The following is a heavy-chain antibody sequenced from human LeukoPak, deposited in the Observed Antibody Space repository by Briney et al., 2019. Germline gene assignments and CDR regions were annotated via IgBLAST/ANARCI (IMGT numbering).Heavy chain of an antibody. CDR1: AYTFTSYD. Sequence: ASVKVSCKAFAYTFTSYDINWVRQATGQGLEWMGWMNPNSGNTGHAQKFQGRVIMTRNTSISTAYMELSSLTSEDTAVYYCARGRHPGPTWISEYWGQGTLVTVSS. V-gene: IGHV1-8*01. J-gene: IGHJ4*02. CDR2: MNPNSGNT. D-gene: IGHD5-12*01. CDR3: ARGRHPGPTWISEY.